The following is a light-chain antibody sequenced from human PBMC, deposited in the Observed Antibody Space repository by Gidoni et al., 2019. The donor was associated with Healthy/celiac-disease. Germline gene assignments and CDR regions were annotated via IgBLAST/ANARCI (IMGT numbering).Light chain of an antibody. CDR1: QSVSSY. CDR2: DAS. Sequence: ELVLTQYTATLSLSPGERATLSCRASQSVSSYLAWYQQKPGQAPRLLIYDASNRATGIPARFSGSGSGTDFTLTISSLEPEDFAVYYCQQRSNWPPITFGQGTRLEIK. J-gene: IGKJ5*01. V-gene: IGKV3-11*01. CDR3: QQRSNWPPIT.